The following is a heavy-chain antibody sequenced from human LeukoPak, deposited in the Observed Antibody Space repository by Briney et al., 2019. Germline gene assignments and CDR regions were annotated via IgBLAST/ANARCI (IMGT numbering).Heavy chain of an antibody. CDR1: GFTFSSYA. Sequence: PGGSLRLSCAASGFTFSSYAMSWVRQAPGKGLEWVSAISGSGGSTYYADSVKGRFTISRDNAKNSLYLQMNSLRAEDTAVYYCAKPITTTVTIDYWGQGTLVTVSS. CDR2: ISGSGGST. J-gene: IGHJ4*02. D-gene: IGHD4-17*01. V-gene: IGHV3-23*01. CDR3: AKPITTTVTIDY.